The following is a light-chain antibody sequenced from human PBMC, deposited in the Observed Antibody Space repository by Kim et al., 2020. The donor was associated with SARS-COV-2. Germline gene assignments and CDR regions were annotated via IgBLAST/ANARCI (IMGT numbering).Light chain of an antibody. CDR1: SPNIGSHT. Sequence: GQRVTISCSGISPNIGSHTVTWFQQPPGTAPKLLIYSNNHRPSGVPDRFSGSKSGTSASLAISGLQSEDEADYYCAAWDGSLSGPVFGGGTQLTVL. CDR3: AAWDGSLSGPV. V-gene: IGLV1-44*01. J-gene: IGLJ2*01. CDR2: SNN.